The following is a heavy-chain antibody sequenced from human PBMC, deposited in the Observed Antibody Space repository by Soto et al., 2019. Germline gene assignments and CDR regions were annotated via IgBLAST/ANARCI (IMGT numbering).Heavy chain of an antibody. Sequence: SETLSLTCTVSGDSISSGGYYWSWIRQHPGKGLEWIGYIYYSGSTYYNPSLKSRVSISLDTSKNQFSLKLNSVTAADTAVYYCARATGYYDATGYYNFDYWGQGTLVTVSS. D-gene: IGHD3-22*01. CDR3: ARATGYYDATGYYNFDY. CDR2: IYYSGST. V-gene: IGHV4-31*03. CDR1: GDSISSGGYY. J-gene: IGHJ4*02.